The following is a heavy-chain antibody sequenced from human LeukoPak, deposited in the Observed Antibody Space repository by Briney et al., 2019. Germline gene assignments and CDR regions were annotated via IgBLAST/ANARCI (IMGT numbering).Heavy chain of an antibody. CDR2: ISPTGDSI. CDR1: GHTFTNYY. V-gene: IGHV1-46*03. CDR3: ARVRGVKGSGAFDI. Sequence: GASVKVSCKASGHTFTNYYIHWVRQAPGQGLEWMGKISPTGDSITYVQTFQGRVTLTTDTSTITVYMELSNLRSEDTSVYYCARVRGVKGSGAFDIWGQGTMVTVSS. J-gene: IGHJ3*02. D-gene: IGHD3-10*01.